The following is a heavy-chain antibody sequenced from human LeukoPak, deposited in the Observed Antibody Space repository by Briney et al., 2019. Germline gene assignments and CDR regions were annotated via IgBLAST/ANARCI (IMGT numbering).Heavy chain of an antibody. CDR3: ARDSSGWYHWFDP. CDR2: MNPNNGNT. Sequence: ASVKVSCKASGDTFTSYDIIWVRQATGQGLEWMGWMNPNNGNTDYAQKFQGRLIITRNTSISTAYMDLSSLRSEDTAVYYCARDSSGWYHWFDPWGQGTLVTVSS. D-gene: IGHD6-19*01. V-gene: IGHV1-8*03. J-gene: IGHJ5*02. CDR1: GDTFTSYD.